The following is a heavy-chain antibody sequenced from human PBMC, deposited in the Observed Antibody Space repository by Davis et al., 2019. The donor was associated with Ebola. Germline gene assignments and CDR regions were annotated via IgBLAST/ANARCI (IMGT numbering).Heavy chain of an antibody. CDR1: GFTFDDHA. Sequence: SLKISRTASGFTFDDHAMHWVRQAPGKGLEWVSGITWNSDNIAYVDSVRGRFTISRDNAKNALYLQMNSLRVEDTAVYYCARFSRGSIESYWGQGTLVTVSS. J-gene: IGHJ4*02. D-gene: IGHD6-6*01. CDR3: ARFSRGSIESY. V-gene: IGHV3-9*01. CDR2: ITWNSDNI.